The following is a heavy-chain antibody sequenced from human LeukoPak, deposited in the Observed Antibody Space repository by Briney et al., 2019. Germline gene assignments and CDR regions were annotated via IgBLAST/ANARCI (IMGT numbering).Heavy chain of an antibody. Sequence: GESPKISCKGSGYSFTNYWIGWVRQMPGKGLEWMGIIYPGDSDTRYSPSFQGQVTISADKSISTAYLQWSSLKASDTAMYYCATRYYYDSGSYSSFDYWGQGTLVTVSS. J-gene: IGHJ4*02. V-gene: IGHV5-51*01. CDR3: ATRYYYDSGSYSSFDY. CDR1: GYSFTNYW. CDR2: IYPGDSDT. D-gene: IGHD3-10*01.